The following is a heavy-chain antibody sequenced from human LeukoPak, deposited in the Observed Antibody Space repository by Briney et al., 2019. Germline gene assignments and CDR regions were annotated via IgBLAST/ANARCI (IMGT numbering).Heavy chain of an antibody. CDR2: IYHSGST. V-gene: IGHV4-38-2*02. D-gene: IGHD6-13*01. CDR3: ARAGSSSWYRGYYYYMDV. Sequence: SETLSLTCKVYGYSISSGHYWAWIRQSPGKGLEWIGSIYHSGSTYYNLFLKSRVAISVDTPKSQFSLKMSTVTAADTAVYYCARAGSSSWYRGYYYYMDVWGKGTTVTISS. J-gene: IGHJ6*03. CDR1: GYSISSGHY.